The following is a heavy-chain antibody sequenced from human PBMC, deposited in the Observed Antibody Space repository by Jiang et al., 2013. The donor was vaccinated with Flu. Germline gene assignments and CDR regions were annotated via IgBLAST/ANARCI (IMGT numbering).Heavy chain of an antibody. CDR2: VDPEDGKT. V-gene: IGHV1-69-2*01. D-gene: IGHD4/OR15-4a*01. CDR1: GYTFTDYY. J-gene: IGHJ6*02. CDR3: ATGKDRVREDYHYYNYGMDV. Sequence: SGAEVKKPGASVKISCNISGYTFTDYYLHWVQQAPGKGLEWMGFVDPEDGKTQYAEKFQGRVTITADTSTDTGYMELSSLRSEDTAVYYCATGKDRVREDYHYYNYGMDVWGQGTTVTVSS.